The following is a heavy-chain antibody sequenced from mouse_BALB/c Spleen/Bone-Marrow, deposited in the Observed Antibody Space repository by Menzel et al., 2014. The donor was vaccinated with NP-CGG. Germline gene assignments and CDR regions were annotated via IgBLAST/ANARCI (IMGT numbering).Heavy chain of an antibody. CDR1: GFSLTNHG. V-gene: IGHV2-6-1*01. CDR2: IWSDGGT. J-gene: IGHJ3*01. D-gene: IGHD2-4*01. CDR3: ARDYDYDDGFSY. Sequence: VQVVESRPGLVAPSQSLSITCTISGFSLTNHGVHWVRQPPGKGPEWLAVIWSDGGTTYNSALKSRLRITKDNSKSQVFLKMNSLQTDDTAMYYCARDYDYDDGFSYWGQGTLVTVSA.